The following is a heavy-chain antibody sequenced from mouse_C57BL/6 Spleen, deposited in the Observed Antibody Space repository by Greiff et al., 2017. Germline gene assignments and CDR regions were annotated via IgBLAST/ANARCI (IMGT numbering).Heavy chain of an antibody. CDR2: INYDGSST. V-gene: IGHV5-16*01. CDR3: ARPFYDYDVYYFDY. D-gene: IGHD2-4*01. Sequence: EVQLVESEGGLVQPGSSMKLSCTASGFTFSDYYMAWVRQVPEKGLEWVANINYDGSSTYYLDSLKSRFIISRDNAKNILYLQMSSLKSEDTATYYCARPFYDYDVYYFDYWGQGTTLTVSS. J-gene: IGHJ2*01. CDR1: GFTFSDYY.